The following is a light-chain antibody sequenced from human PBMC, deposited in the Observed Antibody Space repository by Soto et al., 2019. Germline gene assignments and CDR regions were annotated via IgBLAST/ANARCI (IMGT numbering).Light chain of an antibody. CDR2: DAF. CDR3: QQRSNWFT. V-gene: IGKV3-11*01. CDR1: QSISSY. J-gene: IGKJ3*01. Sequence: EIVLTQSPATLSLSPGERATLSCRASQSISSYLAWYQQKPGQAPRLLIYDAFNRATGIPARFSGSGSGTDFTLTISSLEPEDFAVYYCQQRSNWFTFGPGTKVAIK.